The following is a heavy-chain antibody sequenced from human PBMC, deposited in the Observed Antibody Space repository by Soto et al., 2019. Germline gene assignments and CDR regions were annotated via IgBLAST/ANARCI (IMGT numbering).Heavy chain of an antibody. V-gene: IGHV4-59*01. J-gene: IGHJ3*02. CDR2: IYYSGST. CDR3: ARDPVVPPGAFDI. Sequence: SETLSLTCTVSGGSISSYYWSWIRQPPGKGLEWIGYIYYSGSTNYNPSLKSRVTISVDTSKNQFSLKLSSVTAADTAVYYCARDPVVPPGAFDIWGQGTMVTVSS. D-gene: IGHD2-21*01. CDR1: GGSISSYY.